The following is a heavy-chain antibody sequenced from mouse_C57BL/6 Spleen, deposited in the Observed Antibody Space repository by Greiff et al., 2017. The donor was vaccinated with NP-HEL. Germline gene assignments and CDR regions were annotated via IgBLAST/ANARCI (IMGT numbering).Heavy chain of an antibody. D-gene: IGHD1-2*01. CDR3: ARTARIKY. J-gene: IGHJ2*01. CDR2: ISYSGST. V-gene: IGHV3-2*02. CDR1: GYSITSGYG. Sequence: VQLQQSGPGLVKPSQSLSLTCTVTGYSITSGYGWNWIRQFPGNKLEWMGYISYSGSTNYNPSLKSRISITRDTSKNQFCLQLNSVTTEDTATDNCARTARIKYWGQGTTLTVSS.